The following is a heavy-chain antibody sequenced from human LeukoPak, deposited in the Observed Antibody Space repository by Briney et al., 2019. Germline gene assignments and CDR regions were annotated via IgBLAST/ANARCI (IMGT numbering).Heavy chain of an antibody. D-gene: IGHD3-22*01. CDR1: GFTFDDYG. Sequence: GGSLRLSCAASGFTFDDYGMHWVRQAPGKGLEWVAVIWYDGSYKYYADSVKGRFTISRDNSKNTLYLQMNSLRAEDTAVYYCARDPTAYYDSSGYYLNTIDYWGQGTLVTVSS. J-gene: IGHJ4*02. CDR2: IWYDGSYK. CDR3: ARDPTAYYDSSGYYLNTIDY. V-gene: IGHV3-33*08.